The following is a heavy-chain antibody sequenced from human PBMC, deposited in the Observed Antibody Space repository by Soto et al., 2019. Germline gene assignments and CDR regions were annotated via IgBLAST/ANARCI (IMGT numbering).Heavy chain of an antibody. Sequence: SETLSLTCTVSGGSISSGDYYWSWIRQPPGKGLEWIGYIYYSGGTYYNPSLKSRVTISVDTSKNQFSLKLSSVTAADTAVYYCARGVTMVRGVIHTPYFDYWGQGTLVTVSS. J-gene: IGHJ4*02. V-gene: IGHV4-30-4*01. CDR2: IYYSGGT. D-gene: IGHD3-10*01. CDR3: ARGVTMVRGVIHTPYFDY. CDR1: GGSISSGDYY.